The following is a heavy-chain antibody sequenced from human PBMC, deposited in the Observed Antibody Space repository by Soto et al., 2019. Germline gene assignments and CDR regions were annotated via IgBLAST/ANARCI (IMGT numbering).Heavy chain of an antibody. D-gene: IGHD3-3*01. J-gene: IGHJ6*02. CDR3: VRESLLKSIPIYGYFYYAMDV. CDR2: IKPDGSEL. CDR1: GFIFSSSW. V-gene: IGHV3-7*03. Sequence: VPLVESGGGLVLPGGSPRLSCAASGFIFSSSWMTWVRQAPGKGLEWVANIKPDGSELYYADSVKGRFTISRDNARNSLYLQMNNLRAEDTAVYYCVRESLLKSIPIYGYFYYAMDVWGQGTTVIVSS.